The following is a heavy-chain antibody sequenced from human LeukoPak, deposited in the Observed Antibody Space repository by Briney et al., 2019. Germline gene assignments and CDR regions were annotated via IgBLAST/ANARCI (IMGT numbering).Heavy chain of an antibody. CDR1: GLTFRRDW. V-gene: IGHV3-7*01. CDR2: IKQDGSEK. D-gene: IGHD5-18*01. J-gene: IGHJ4*02. CDR3: ATLDTAMVTNFGY. Sequence: GGSLRLSCAASGLTFRRDWMSWVRQAPGKGLEWVAMIKQDGSEKNYVDSVKGRFTIPSDNTKNSLNLQMNSLTAEDTAVYYCATLDTAMVTNFGYWGQGTLVTVSS.